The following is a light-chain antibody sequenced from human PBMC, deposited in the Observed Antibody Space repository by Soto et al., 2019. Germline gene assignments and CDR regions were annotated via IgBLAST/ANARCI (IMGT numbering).Light chain of an antibody. Sequence: EIVLTQSPGTLSLSPGERATLSCRASQSVSSNYLAWYQQKPGQAPRLLIYGASTRATGIPARFSGSGSGTDFTLTISSLQSEDFAVYYCKQYNKGPVTFGQGTKVDIK. V-gene: IGKV3-15*01. J-gene: IGKJ1*01. CDR2: GAS. CDR3: KQYNKGPVT. CDR1: QSVSSN.